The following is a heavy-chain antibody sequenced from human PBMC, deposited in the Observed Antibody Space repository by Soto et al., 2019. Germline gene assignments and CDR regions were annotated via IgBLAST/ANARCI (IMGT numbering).Heavy chain of an antibody. V-gene: IGHV1-18*01. J-gene: IGHJ5*02. CDR1: GYTFTSYG. CDR3: ARDDAIAAAGRWFDP. CDR2: ISAYNGNT. Sequence: QVQLVQSGAEVKKPGASVQVSCKASGYTFTSYGISWVRQAPGQGLEWMGWISAYNGNTNDAQKLQGRVTMTTDTATSTAEMERRSGRSDDTAVQYCARDDAIAAAGRWFDPWGQGTLVTVSS. D-gene: IGHD6-13*01.